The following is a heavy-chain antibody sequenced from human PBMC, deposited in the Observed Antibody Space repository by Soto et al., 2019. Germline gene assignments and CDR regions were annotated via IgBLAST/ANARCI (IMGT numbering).Heavy chain of an antibody. J-gene: IGHJ4*02. D-gene: IGHD6-19*01. CDR1: GFSFSSCA. CDR3: ARVSIAVAGIAYYFDY. CDR2: ISHDGSNK. Sequence: PGGSLRLSCAASGFSFSSCAMHWVRQAPGKGLEWVAVISHDGSNKYYADSVKGRFTISRDNSKNTLYLQMNSLRPVDTAVYYCARVSIAVAGIAYYFDYWGQGTLVTVSS. V-gene: IGHV3-30-3*01.